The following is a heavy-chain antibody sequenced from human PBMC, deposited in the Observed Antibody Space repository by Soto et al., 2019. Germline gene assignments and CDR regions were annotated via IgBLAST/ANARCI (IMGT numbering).Heavy chain of an antibody. D-gene: IGHD3-16*01. Sequence: EVQLVESGGGWVQPGGSLRLSCAASGFTFSSYSMKWVRQAPGKGLEWVSYISSSSSTIYYADSVKGRFTISRDNAKNSLYLQMNSLRDEDTAVYSCASGGRLGTWFFQHCGQGTLVTVSS. V-gene: IGHV3-48*02. CDR2: ISSSSSTI. CDR3: ASGGRLGTWFFQH. CDR1: GFTFSSYS. J-gene: IGHJ1*01.